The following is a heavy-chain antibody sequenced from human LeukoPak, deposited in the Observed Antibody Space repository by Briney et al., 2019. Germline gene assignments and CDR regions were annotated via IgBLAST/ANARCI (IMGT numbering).Heavy chain of an antibody. CDR1: GFTFGDYA. CDR2: INHSGST. D-gene: IGHD4-17*01. V-gene: IGHV4-34*01. Sequence: GSLRLSCTASGFTFGDYAMSWVRQPPGKGLEWIGEINHSGSTNYNPSLKSRVTISVDTSKNQFSLKLSSVTAADTAVYYCARSDYGHSYYYYYMDVWGKGTTVTVSS. J-gene: IGHJ6*03. CDR3: ARSDYGHSYYYYYMDV.